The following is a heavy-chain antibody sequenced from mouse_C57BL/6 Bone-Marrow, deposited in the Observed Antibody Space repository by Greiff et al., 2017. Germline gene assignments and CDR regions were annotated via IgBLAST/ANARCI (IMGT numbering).Heavy chain of an antibody. CDR2: IYPRSGNT. CDR1: GYTFTSYG. D-gene: IGHD3-1*01. Sequence: VQLQQSGAELARPGASVKLSCKASGYTFTSYGISWVKQRPGQGLEWIGEIYPRSGNTYYNEKFKGKATLTADNSSSTAYMELRSLTSEDSAVYFCARFGSSWFAYWGQGTLVTVSA. J-gene: IGHJ3*01. CDR3: ARFGSSWFAY. V-gene: IGHV1-81*01.